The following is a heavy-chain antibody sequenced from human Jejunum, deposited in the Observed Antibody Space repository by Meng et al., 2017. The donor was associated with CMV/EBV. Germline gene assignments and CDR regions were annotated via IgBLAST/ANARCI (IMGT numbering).Heavy chain of an antibody. J-gene: IGHJ2*01. CDR1: GDSVSSSGAI. V-gene: IGHV6-1*01. CDR2: TYYRSKWYN. CDR3: ARENGYEWYFDV. D-gene: IGHD6-13*01. Sequence: QVQLHQAGPGLVNPSHTLSLTCAISGDSVSSSGAIWNWIRQSPSRGLEWLGKTYYRSKWYNDYAPTVKSRISINPDTSKNQFSLQLNSVTPEDTAVYYCARENGYEWYFDVWGRGTLVTVSS.